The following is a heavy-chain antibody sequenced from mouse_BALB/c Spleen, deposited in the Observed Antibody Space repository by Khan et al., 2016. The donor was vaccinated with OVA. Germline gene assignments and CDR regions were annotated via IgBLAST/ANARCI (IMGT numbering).Heavy chain of an antibody. CDR3: ARRSPLRRGGYYAMDY. CDR1: GFSLTSYG. Sequence: QVQLQQSGPGLVQPSQSLSITCTVSGFSLTSYGVHWVRQSPGKGLEWLGVIWSGGSTDYNAAFISRLSISKDNSKSQVFFKMNSLQANDTAIYYCARRSPLRRGGYYAMDYWGQGTSVTVSS. V-gene: IGHV2-2*02. D-gene: IGHD2-12*01. J-gene: IGHJ4*01. CDR2: IWSGGST.